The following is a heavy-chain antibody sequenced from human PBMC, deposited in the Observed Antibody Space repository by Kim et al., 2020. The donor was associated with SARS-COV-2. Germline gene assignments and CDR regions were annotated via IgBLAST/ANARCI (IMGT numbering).Heavy chain of an antibody. CDR3: AKGSAYRYGSGSDTLFDY. V-gene: IGHV3-30*18. CDR2: ISYDGSNK. J-gene: IGHJ4*02. CDR1: GFTFSSYG. Sequence: GGSLRLSCAASGFTFSSYGMHWVRQAPGKGLEWVAVISYDGSNKYYADSVKGRFTISRDNSKNTLYLQMNSLRAEDTAVYYCAKGSAYRYGSGSDTLFDYWGQGTLVTVSS. D-gene: IGHD3-10*01.